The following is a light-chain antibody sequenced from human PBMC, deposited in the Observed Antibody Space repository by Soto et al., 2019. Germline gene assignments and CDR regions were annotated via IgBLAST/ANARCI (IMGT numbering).Light chain of an antibody. CDR2: GAS. CDR1: QIFSSTS. Sequence: EIVLTQSPGTLSLSPGERSTLSFSSSQIFSSTSLAWYQQKPGQAPRLLIYGASNRATGIPDRFSGSGSGTDFILTISRLEPEDFAVYYCQQYDSSPRTFGQGTKVDIK. J-gene: IGKJ1*01. V-gene: IGKV3-20*01. CDR3: QQYDSSPRT.